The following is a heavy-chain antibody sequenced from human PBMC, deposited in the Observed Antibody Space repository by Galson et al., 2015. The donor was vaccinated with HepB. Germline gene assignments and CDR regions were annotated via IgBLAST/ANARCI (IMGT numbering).Heavy chain of an antibody. V-gene: IGHV3-11*06. D-gene: IGHD3-22*01. J-gene: IGHJ4*02. CDR1: GFTFSDYY. CDR2: ISSSSSYT. Sequence: SLRLSCAASGFTFSDYYMSWIRQAPGKGLEWVSYISSSSSYTNYADSVKGRFTISRDNAKNSLYLQMNSLRAEDTAVYYCARGISSCYYLAYWCQETLVTVSS. CDR3: ARGISSCYYLAY.